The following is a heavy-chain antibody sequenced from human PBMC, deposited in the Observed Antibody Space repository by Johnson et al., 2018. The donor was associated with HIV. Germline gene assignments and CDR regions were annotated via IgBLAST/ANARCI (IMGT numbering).Heavy chain of an antibody. V-gene: IGHV3-30*18. CDR1: GFTFSNYG. CDR3: AKDDNWGYVVGAFDF. CDR2: ISHDGNNK. Sequence: QVQLVESGGGVVQPGRSLRISCAASGFTFSNYGMHWVRQAPGKGLEWVAVISHDGNNKYYADSVKGRFTISRDNSKNTLYLQMNSLRTEDTAVYYCAKDDNWGYVVGAFDFWGLGTMVTVSS. J-gene: IGHJ3*01. D-gene: IGHD7-27*01.